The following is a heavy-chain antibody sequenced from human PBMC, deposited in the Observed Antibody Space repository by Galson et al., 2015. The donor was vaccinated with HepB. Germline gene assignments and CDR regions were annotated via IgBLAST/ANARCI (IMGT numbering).Heavy chain of an antibody. CDR1: AYTFSSHG. CDR3: VRDNMGRIAAAVPNWFDP. J-gene: IGHJ5*02. CDR2: IIPTFGIA. D-gene: IGHD6-13*01. Sequence: SVKVSCKASAYTFSSHGLSWVRQAPGQGLEWMGGIIPTFGIANYAQKFQGRVTITADESTSTAYMELSSLRSEDTAVYYCVRDNMGRIAAAVPNWFDPWGQGTLVTVSS. V-gene: IGHV1-69*13.